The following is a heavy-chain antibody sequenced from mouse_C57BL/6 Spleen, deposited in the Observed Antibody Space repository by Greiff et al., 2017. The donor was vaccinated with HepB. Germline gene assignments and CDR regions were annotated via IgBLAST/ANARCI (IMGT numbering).Heavy chain of an antibody. Sequence: VQLQQSGAELVRPGASVKLSCTASGFNIKDDYMHWVKQRPEQGLEWIGWIDPENGDTEYASKFQGKATITADTSSNTAYLQLSSLTSEDTAVYYCTHYYYGSSYGYFDVWGTGTTVTVSS. CDR1: GFNIKDDY. V-gene: IGHV14-4*01. J-gene: IGHJ1*03. CDR2: IDPENGDT. D-gene: IGHD1-1*01. CDR3: THYYYGSSYGYFDV.